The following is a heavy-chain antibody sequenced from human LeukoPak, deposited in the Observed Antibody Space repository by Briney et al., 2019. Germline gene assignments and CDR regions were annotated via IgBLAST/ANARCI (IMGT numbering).Heavy chain of an antibody. D-gene: IGHD6-19*01. CDR2: INHSGST. CDR3: ARAGSIAVARVDY. CDR1: GGSLSGYY. Sequence: SETLSLTCAVYGGSLSGYYWSWIRQPPGKGLEWIGEINHSGSTNYNPSLKSRVTISVDTSKNQFSLKLSSVTAADTAVYYCARAGSIAVARVDYWGQGTLVTVSS. V-gene: IGHV4-34*01. J-gene: IGHJ4*02.